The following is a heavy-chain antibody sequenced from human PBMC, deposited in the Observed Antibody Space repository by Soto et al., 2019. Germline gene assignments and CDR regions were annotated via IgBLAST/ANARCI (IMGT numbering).Heavy chain of an antibody. J-gene: IGHJ4*02. Sequence: GGSLRLSCAASGFIFKMYWMHWVRQSPGKGLVWISRIYNDGTYSDYADSVRGRFTISRDNVNDTLYLQMNNLRAENSGLYYCTRGPRPISTGTGAYWGQGTQVTVSS. D-gene: IGHD3-10*01. V-gene: IGHV3-74*01. CDR3: TRGPRPISTGTGAY. CDR1: GFIFKMYW. CDR2: IYNDGTYS.